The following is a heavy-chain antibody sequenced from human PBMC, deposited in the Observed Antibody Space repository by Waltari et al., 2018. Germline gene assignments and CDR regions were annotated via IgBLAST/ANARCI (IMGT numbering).Heavy chain of an antibody. CDR2: IWYDGSNK. J-gene: IGHJ4*02. Sequence: QVQLVESGGVVVQPGRSLRLSCAAPGCTFSRYGMPWVRHAPGKGREWGAVIWYDGSNKYYADSVKGRFTISRDNSKNTLYLQMNSLRAEDTAVYYCARALAVAGPGPFDYWGQGTLVTVSS. D-gene: IGHD6-19*01. CDR3: ARALAVAGPGPFDY. CDR1: GCTFSRYG. V-gene: IGHV3-33*01.